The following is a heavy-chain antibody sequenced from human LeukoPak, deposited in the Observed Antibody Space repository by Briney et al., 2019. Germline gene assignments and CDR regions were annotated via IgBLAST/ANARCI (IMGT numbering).Heavy chain of an antibody. Sequence: SETLSLIRTVSGGSIRSYYWSWIRQSPGKGLEWIGYIYYSGSTNYNPSLKSRVTISVDTSKNQFSLKLSSVTAADTAVYYCARVCYSGSYDYWYFDLWGRGTLVTVSS. J-gene: IGHJ2*01. D-gene: IGHD1-26*01. V-gene: IGHV4-59*01. CDR2: IYYSGST. CDR1: GGSIRSYY. CDR3: ARVCYSGSYDYWYFDL.